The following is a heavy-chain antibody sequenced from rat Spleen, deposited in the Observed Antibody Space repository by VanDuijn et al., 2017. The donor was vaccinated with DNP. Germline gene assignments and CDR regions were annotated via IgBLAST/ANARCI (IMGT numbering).Heavy chain of an antibody. Sequence: EVQLVESGGGLVQPGRSLKLSCAVSGITFSDHNMAWVRQAPKKGLEWVTPISSDGSDTYYRDSVKGRFTISRDNAKSTLYLQMDSLRSEDTATYYCAGRPPPPVGSFDCGGQGVTVRVFS. D-gene: IGHD1-7*01. CDR3: AGRPPPPVGSFDC. J-gene: IGHJ2*01. CDR1: GITFSDHN. CDR2: ISSDGSDT. V-gene: IGHV5-7*01.